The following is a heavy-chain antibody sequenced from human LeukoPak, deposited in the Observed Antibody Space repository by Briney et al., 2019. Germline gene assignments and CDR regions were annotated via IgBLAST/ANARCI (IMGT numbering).Heavy chain of an antibody. Sequence: GGSLRLSCAASGFTFSDYSMNWVRLAPGKGLEWISYIGIDSGNTNYADSVKGRFTISGDKAKNSLYPQMNSLRVEDTAVYYCARDYKYAFDNWGQGTLVTVSS. CDR1: GFTFSDYS. CDR2: IGIDSGNT. D-gene: IGHD5-24*01. CDR3: ARDYKYAFDN. J-gene: IGHJ4*02. V-gene: IGHV3-48*01.